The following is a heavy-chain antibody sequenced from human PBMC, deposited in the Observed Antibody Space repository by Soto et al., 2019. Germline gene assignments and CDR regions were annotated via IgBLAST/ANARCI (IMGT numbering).Heavy chain of an antibody. Sequence: PGGSLRLSWAAAGVTFSSYWMSWVRQAPGKGLEWVANIKQDGSEKYYVDSVKGRFTISRDNAKNSLYLQMNSLRAEDTAVYYCARDRGIAVARTLYYGMDVRGQGTTVTVSS. CDR3: ARDRGIAVARTLYYGMDV. V-gene: IGHV3-7*05. CDR1: GVTFSSYW. J-gene: IGHJ6*02. CDR2: IKQDGSEK. D-gene: IGHD6-19*01.